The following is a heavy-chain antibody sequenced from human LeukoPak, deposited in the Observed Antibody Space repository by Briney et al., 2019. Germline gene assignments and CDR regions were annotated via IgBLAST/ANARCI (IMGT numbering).Heavy chain of an antibody. CDR3: ARAALYRGYYDY. V-gene: IGHV4-39*01. Sequence: PSETLSLTCTVSGGSISSSSYYWGWIRQPPGKGLEWIGSIYYSGSTYYNPSLKSRVTISVDTSKNQFSLKLSSVTAADTAVYYCARAALYRGYYDYWGQGTLVTVSS. J-gene: IGHJ4*02. D-gene: IGHD3-22*01. CDR1: GGSISSSSYY. CDR2: IYYSGST.